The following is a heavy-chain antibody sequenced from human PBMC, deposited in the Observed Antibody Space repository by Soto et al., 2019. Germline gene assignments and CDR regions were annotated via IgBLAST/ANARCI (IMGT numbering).Heavy chain of an antibody. V-gene: IGHV1-69*04. Sequence: SVKVSCKASGYTFTIYGISWVLQAPGQGLEWVGRIIPIRGIANYAQKFQGRVTITADKSTSTAYMELSRLRSDDTAVYYCARAPYYDILTGSIEGYFQHWGQGTLVTVSS. CDR3: ARAPYYDILTGSIEGYFQH. CDR1: GYTFTIYG. J-gene: IGHJ1*01. D-gene: IGHD3-9*01. CDR2: IIPIRGIA.